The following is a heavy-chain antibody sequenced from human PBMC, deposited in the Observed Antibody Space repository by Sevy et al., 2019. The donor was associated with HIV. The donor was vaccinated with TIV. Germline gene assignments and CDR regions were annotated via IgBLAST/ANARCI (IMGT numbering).Heavy chain of an antibody. D-gene: IGHD2-8*01. J-gene: IGHJ5*02. CDR1: GGSISSSSYY. Sequence: SETLSLTCTVSGGSISSSSYYWGWIRQPPGKGLEWIGSIYYSGSTYYNPSLKSRVTISVDTSKNQFSLKLSSVTAADTAVYYSARHGGYCTNGVCYTGWFDPWGQGTLVTVSS. V-gene: IGHV4-39*01. CDR2: IYYSGST. CDR3: ARHGGYCTNGVCYTGWFDP.